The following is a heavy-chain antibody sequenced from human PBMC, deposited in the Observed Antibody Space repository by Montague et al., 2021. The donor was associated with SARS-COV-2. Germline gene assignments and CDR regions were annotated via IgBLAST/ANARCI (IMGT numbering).Heavy chain of an antibody. V-gene: IGHV4-31*03. CDR1: GGSISSGGYY. Sequence: TLSLTCTVSGGSISSGGYYWCWIRQHPGKGLGWIGYIYYRGSTYYNPSLKTRLTISVDTSKNQFSLKLSSVTAADTAVYYCARVQGITMIVVVFAAFDIWGQATIVTVSS. CDR2: IYYRGST. J-gene: IGHJ3*02. CDR3: ARVQGITMIVVVFAAFDI. D-gene: IGHD3-22*01.